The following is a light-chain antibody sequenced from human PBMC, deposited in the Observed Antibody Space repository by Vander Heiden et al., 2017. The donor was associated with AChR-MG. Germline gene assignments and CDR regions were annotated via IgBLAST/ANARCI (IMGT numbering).Light chain of an antibody. V-gene: IGLV2-23*01. CDR1: SSDVGSYHL. Sequence: ALTQPASVSGSPGQSITISCTGTSSDVGSYHLVSWYQQHPGKAPKLMIYERTKRPSGVSNRFSGSKSGNTASLTISGLQAEDEAAYYCCSYAGRSTVFGGGTKLTVL. CDR2: ERT. J-gene: IGLJ2*01. CDR3: CSYAGRSTV.